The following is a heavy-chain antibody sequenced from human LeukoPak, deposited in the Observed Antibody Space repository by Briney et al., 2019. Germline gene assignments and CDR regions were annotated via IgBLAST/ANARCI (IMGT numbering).Heavy chain of an antibody. Sequence: GASVKVSCKASGYTFPSYGLSWVRQAPGQGLEWMGWISAYNGNTNYAQKLQGRVSMTTDTSTTTAYMELRSLRSDDTAVYYCARDRDNYYDSSGYGDVADAYFDYWGQGTLVTVSS. CDR2: ISAYNGNT. V-gene: IGHV1-18*01. CDR3: ARDRDNYYDSSGYGDVADAYFDY. J-gene: IGHJ4*02. CDR1: GYTFPSYG. D-gene: IGHD3-22*01.